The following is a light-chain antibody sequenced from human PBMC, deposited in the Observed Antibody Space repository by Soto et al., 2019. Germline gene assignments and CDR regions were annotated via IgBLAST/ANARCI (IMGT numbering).Light chain of an antibody. CDR1: QSISTW. V-gene: IGKV1-5*03. J-gene: IGKJ1*01. CDR2: KAS. CDR3: QQYNSMGRT. Sequence: DIQMTQSPSTLSASVGDRVTITCRASQSISTWLAWYQQKPGKAPKLLIYKASRFEIGVPSMFSGSGSGTEFTLMISSLEPDDFATYYCQQYNSMGRTFGQGTKVEIK.